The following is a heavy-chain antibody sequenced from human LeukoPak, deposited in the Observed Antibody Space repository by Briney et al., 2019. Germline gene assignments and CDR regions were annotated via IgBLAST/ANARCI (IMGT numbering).Heavy chain of an antibody. D-gene: IGHD3-10*01. V-gene: IGHV4-59*01. Sequence: SETLSLTCTVSGGSISSYYWSWLRQPPGKGLEWIGYIYYSGSTNYNPSLKSRVTISVDTSKNQFSLKLSSVTAADTAVYYCARGLRVRGVMLDDAFDIWGQGTMVTVSS. CDR3: ARGLRVRGVMLDDAFDI. CDR2: IYYSGST. CDR1: GGSISSYY. J-gene: IGHJ3*02.